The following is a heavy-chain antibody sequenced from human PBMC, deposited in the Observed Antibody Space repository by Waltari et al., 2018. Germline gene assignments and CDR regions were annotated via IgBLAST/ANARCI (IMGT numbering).Heavy chain of an antibody. D-gene: IGHD3-10*01. Sequence: QVQLVQSGAEVKKPGSSVKVSCKASGGTCGRKAISGVGQAPGKGVEWMGGITPMFGAADYAQNFQGRVTITADESTSTAYMELSSLRSEDTAVYYCAMEGKTYYSQQPYYFDYWGQGTLVTVSS. CDR2: ITPMFGAA. V-gene: IGHV1-69*01. CDR3: AMEGKTYYSQQPYYFDY. J-gene: IGHJ4*02. CDR1: GGTCGRKA.